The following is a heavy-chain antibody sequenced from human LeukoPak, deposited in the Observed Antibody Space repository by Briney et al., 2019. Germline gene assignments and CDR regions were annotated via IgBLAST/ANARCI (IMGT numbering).Heavy chain of an antibody. J-gene: IGHJ4*02. CDR1: GFIVSHNY. CDR2: IYSGGNT. Sequence: GGSLRLSCAASGFIVSHNYMSWVRQAPGKRLEWVSVIYSGGNTYYADSVKGRFTISRDNSKNTLYLQMNSLRAEDTAVYYCAKRGNTWGQGTLVTVSS. V-gene: IGHV3-53*01. CDR3: AKRGNT.